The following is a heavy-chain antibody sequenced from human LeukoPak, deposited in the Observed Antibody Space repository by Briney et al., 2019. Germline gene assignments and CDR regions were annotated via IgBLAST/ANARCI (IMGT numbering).Heavy chain of an antibody. CDR1: GYTFTDYY. D-gene: IGHD6-19*01. Sequence: ASVKVSCKTSGYTFTDYYIHWVRHAPGQGLEWMGWINPNTDGAIYAQKFQGRVTMTRDTSISTAYMELSRLRSDDTAVYYCARQRYRSTQWLVDPTDYWGQGTLVSISS. CDR3: ARQRYRSTQWLVDPTDY. V-gene: IGHV1-2*02. CDR2: INPNTDGA. J-gene: IGHJ4*02.